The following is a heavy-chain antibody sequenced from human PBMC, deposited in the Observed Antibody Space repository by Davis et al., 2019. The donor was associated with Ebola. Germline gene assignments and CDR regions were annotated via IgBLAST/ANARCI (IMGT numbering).Heavy chain of an antibody. CDR3: AREGKYRDESRTFDY. CDR2: LGTSADT. J-gene: IGHJ4*02. D-gene: IGHD2-2*01. CDR1: GFTFSNYA. V-gene: IGHV3-23*01. Sequence: GESLKISCAASGFTFSNYAMHWVRQAPGKGLEWVPTLGTSADTYYADSVKGRFTISRDNSRNTLYLQMNGLRVEDTAVYYCAREGKYRDESRTFDYWGQGTLVTVSS.